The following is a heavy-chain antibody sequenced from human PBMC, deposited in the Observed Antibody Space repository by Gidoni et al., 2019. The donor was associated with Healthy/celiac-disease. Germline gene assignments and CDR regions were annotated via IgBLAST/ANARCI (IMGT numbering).Heavy chain of an antibody. CDR2: ISGSGGST. CDR3: AKDTDYYDSSGTVDY. J-gene: IGHJ4*02. Sequence: EVQLLESGGGLVQPGGSLSLSCAASGFTFSSYAMSWVRQAPGKGLEWVSAISGSGGSTYYADSVKGRFTISRDNSKNTLYLQMNSLRAEDTAVYYCAKDTDYYDSSGTVDYWGQGTLVTVSS. CDR1: GFTFSSYA. D-gene: IGHD3-22*01. V-gene: IGHV3-23*01.